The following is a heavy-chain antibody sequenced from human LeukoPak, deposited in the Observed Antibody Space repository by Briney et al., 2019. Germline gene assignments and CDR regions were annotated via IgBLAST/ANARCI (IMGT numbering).Heavy chain of an antibody. D-gene: IGHD3-16*02. V-gene: IGHV3-23*01. CDR1: GFTFSSYA. Sequence: GGSLRLSCAASGFTFSSYAMSWVRQAPGKGLEWVSAISGSGGSTYYADSVKGRFTISRDNSKSTLYLQMNSLRAEDTAVYYCATSPRYDYVWGSYRYSDDFDYWGQGTLVTVSS. J-gene: IGHJ4*02. CDR3: ATSPRYDYVWGSYRYSDDFDY. CDR2: ISGSGGST.